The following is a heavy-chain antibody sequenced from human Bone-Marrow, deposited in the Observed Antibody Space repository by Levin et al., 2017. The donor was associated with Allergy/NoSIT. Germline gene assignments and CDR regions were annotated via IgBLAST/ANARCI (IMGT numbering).Heavy chain of an antibody. CDR1: GGSFNDLY. CDR2: VTHSGST. D-gene: IGHD2-8*01. V-gene: IGHV4-34*01. J-gene: IGHJ5*01. Sequence: SETLSLTCAVSGGSFNDLYWSWIRQSPGKGLEWIGEVTHSGSTEYNPSLKSRVTISVDSSKKQFSLKLTSVTAADTGVYYCESHHCNNAGRCFGDDWFDSWGQGTLVTVSS. CDR3: ESHHCNNAGRCFGDDWFDS.